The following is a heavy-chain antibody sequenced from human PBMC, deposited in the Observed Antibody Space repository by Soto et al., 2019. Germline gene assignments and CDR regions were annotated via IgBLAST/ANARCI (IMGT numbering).Heavy chain of an antibody. CDR1: GYTFTSYG. V-gene: IGHV1-18*01. Sequence: GASVKVSCKASGYTFTSYGISWVRQAPGQGLEWMGWISAYNGNTNYAQKLQGRVTMTTDTSTSTAYMELRSLRSDDTAVYYCARSSSARPSIVNWFDPWGQGTLVTVSS. CDR3: ARSSSARPSIVNWFDP. J-gene: IGHJ5*02. D-gene: IGHD6-25*01. CDR2: ISAYNGNT.